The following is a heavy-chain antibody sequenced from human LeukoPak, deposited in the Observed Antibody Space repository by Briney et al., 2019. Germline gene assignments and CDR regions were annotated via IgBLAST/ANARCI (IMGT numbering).Heavy chain of an antibody. J-gene: IGHJ4*02. CDR2: INPNSGGT. D-gene: IGHD3-22*01. V-gene: IGHV1-2*02. Sequence: GASVKVSCKASGYTFTGYYMHWVRQAPGQGLGWMGWINPNSGGTNYAQKFQGRVTMTRDTSISTAYMELSRLRSDDTAVYYCARGVVVTLGYYFDYWGQGTLVTVSS. CDR3: ARGVVVTLGYYFDY. CDR1: GYTFTGYY.